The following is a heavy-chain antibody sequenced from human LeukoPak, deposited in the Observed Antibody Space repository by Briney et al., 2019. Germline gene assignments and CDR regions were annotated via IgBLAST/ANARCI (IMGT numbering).Heavy chain of an antibody. Sequence: GGSLRLSCSASGFTFSTYWMSWVRQAPGKGLEWVANIKQDGGQIYYLESVKGRFTVSRDNAKNSLYLQMNSLRAEDTAVYYCARLGARQMLEYWGQGTLVTVSS. CDR1: GFTFSTYW. J-gene: IGHJ4*02. CDR2: IKQDGGQI. CDR3: ARLGARQMLEY. V-gene: IGHV3-7*01. D-gene: IGHD4-17*01.